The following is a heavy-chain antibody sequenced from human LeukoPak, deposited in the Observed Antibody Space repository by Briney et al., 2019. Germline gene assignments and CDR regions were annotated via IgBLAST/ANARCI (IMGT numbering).Heavy chain of an antibody. V-gene: IGHV4-31*03. CDR3: ARRDSSSSLIDY. J-gene: IGHJ4*02. D-gene: IGHD6-13*01. CDR1: GGSISSGGYY. CDR2: IYYSGST. Sequence: SETLSLTCTVSGGSISSGGYYWSWIRQHPGKGLEWIGYIYYSGSTYYNPSLKSRVTISVDTSKNRFSLKLSSVTAADTAVYYCARRDSSSSLIDYWGQGTLVTVSS.